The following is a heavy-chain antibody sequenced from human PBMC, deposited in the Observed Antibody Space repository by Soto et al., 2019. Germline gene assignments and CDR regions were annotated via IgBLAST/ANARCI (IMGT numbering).Heavy chain of an antibody. CDR1: GGSISSSSYY. CDR3: ARWWSGWLQNWYFDL. V-gene: IGHV4-39*07. D-gene: IGHD2-21*01. Sequence: SETLSLTCTVSGGSISSSSYYWGWIRQPPGKGLEWIGSIYYSGSTYYNPSLKSRVTISVDTSKNQFSLKLSSVTAADTAVYYCARWWSGWLQNWYFDLWGRGTLVTVSS. J-gene: IGHJ2*01. CDR2: IYYSGST.